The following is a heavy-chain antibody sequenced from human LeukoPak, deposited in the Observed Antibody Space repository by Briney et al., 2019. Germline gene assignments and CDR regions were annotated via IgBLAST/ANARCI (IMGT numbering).Heavy chain of an antibody. J-gene: IGHJ4*02. Sequence: GRSLRLSCAASGFTFSSYGMHWVRQAPGKGLEWVAVISYDGSNKYYADSVKGRFTISRDDSKNTLYLQMNSLRAEGTAVYYCAKDLGSSWGQGTLVTVSS. D-gene: IGHD6-13*01. CDR2: ISYDGSNK. CDR3: AKDLGSS. CDR1: GFTFSSYG. V-gene: IGHV3-30*18.